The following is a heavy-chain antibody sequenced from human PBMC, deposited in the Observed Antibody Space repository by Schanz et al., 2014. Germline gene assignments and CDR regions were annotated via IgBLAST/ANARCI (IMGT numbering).Heavy chain of an antibody. CDR3: AKDLISGWSGFDY. CDR2: ISPTGSST. Sequence: QVQLVESGGGVVQPGGSLTLSCVASKFTFSGYGMHWVRQAPGKGLEWVSNISPTGSSTYYADSVKGRFTISRDNSKNTLYLQMNSLRAEDTAVYYCAKDLISGWSGFDYWGQGTLVTVSS. CDR1: KFTFSGYG. J-gene: IGHJ4*02. V-gene: IGHV3-NL1*01. D-gene: IGHD6-19*01.